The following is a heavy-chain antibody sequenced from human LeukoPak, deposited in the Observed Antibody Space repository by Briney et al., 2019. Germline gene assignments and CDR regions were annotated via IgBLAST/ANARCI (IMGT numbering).Heavy chain of an antibody. CDR1: GFTFSSYG. V-gene: IGHV3-33*01. CDR3: ASPYSVFDY. CDR2: IWYDGSNK. Sequence: PGGSLRLSCAASGFTFSSYGMHWVRQAPGKGLEWVAVIWYDGSNKYYADSVKGRFTISRDNSKSTLYLQMNSLRAEDTAVYYCASPYSVFDYWGQGTLVTVSS. J-gene: IGHJ4*02. D-gene: IGHD5/OR15-5a*01.